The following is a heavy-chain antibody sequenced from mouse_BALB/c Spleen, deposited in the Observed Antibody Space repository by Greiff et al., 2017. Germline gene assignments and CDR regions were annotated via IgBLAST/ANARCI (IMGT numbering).Heavy chain of an antibody. CDR3: VRDDGYYGAWFAY. J-gene: IGHJ3*01. D-gene: IGHD2-3*01. Sequence: EVQLVESGGGLVQPKGSLKLSCAASGFTFNTYAMNWVRQAPGKGLEWVARIRSKSNNYATYYADSVKDRFTISRDDSQSMLYLQMNNLKTEDTAMYYCVRDDGYYGAWFAYWGQGTLVTVSA. V-gene: IGHV10-1*02. CDR2: IRSKSNNYAT. CDR1: GFTFNTYA.